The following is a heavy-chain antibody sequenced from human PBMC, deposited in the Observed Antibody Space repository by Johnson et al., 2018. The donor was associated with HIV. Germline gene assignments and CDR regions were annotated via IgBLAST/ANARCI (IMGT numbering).Heavy chain of an antibody. CDR3: ARGYSGSDDAFDI. J-gene: IGHJ3*02. V-gene: IGHV3-20*04. CDR1: GFTFNDYG. CDR2: INWNGGST. D-gene: IGHD1-26*01. Sequence: VQLVESGGGVVRPGGSLRLSCAASGFTFNDYGMTWVRQAPGKGLEWVSGINWNGGSTDYADSVKGRLTISRDNAKNSLYLQMNSLRAEDTAVYYCARGYSGSDDAFDIWGQGTMVTVSS.